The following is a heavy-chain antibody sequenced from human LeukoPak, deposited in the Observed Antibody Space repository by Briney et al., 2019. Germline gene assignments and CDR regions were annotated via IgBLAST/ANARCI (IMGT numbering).Heavy chain of an antibody. CDR3: ARVVGRYGYGMDV. Sequence: PGGSLRLSCAASGFIFSNYNMNWVRQAPGKGLEWVSAISGGSSTIYYADSGKGRFTISRDNAENSLYLQMNSLRAEDTAVYYCARVVGRYGYGMDVWGQGTTVTVSS. CDR1: GFIFSNYN. CDR2: ISGGSSTI. V-gene: IGHV3-48*04. D-gene: IGHD2-15*01. J-gene: IGHJ6*02.